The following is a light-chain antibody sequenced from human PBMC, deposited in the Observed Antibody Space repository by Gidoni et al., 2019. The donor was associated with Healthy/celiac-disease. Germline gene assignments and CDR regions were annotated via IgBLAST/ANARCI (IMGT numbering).Light chain of an antibody. CDR1: RSVSSS. J-gene: IGKJ4*02. V-gene: IGKV3-11*01. Sequence: EIVLPQSPATLSLSPGERATLSCRASRSVSSSLAWYQQKPGHAPRLLIFDASNRATGNPARFSGSGSGTDFTLTISILEPEDFAVYYCQQRSNWPPALTFXRXTKVEIK. CDR3: QQRSNWPPALT. CDR2: DAS.